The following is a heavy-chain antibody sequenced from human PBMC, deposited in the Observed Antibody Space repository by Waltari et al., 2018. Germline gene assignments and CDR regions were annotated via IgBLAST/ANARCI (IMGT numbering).Heavy chain of an antibody. Sequence: EVQLMESGGGLVKPGGSLRLSCAASGFTSSTYNMNWVRQAPGKGLEWVSSVSSNGAYIHYGDSVKGRFTISRDNAKTSLYLQMNGLRDEDTAVYYCARGGWGFYLDLWGQGALVTVSS. CDR3: ARGGWGFYLDL. V-gene: IGHV3-21*01. J-gene: IGHJ5*02. D-gene: IGHD7-27*01. CDR1: GFTSSTYN. CDR2: VSSNGAYI.